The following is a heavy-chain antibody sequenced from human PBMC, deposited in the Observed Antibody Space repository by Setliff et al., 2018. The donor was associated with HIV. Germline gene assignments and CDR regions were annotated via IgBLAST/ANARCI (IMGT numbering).Heavy chain of an antibody. V-gene: IGHV1-8*02. D-gene: IGHD2-21*02. CDR3: TRHLVTAIQGSYYMDV. J-gene: IGHJ6*03. CDR1: GYTFTSYD. CDR2: INPNSGNT. Sequence: ASVKVSCKASGYTFTSYDINWVRQATGQGLEWMGWINPNSGNTGYAQKFQGRLTMTRNTSISTAYMEVSSLRSEDTAVYYCTRHLVTAIQGSYYMDVWGKGTTVTVSS.